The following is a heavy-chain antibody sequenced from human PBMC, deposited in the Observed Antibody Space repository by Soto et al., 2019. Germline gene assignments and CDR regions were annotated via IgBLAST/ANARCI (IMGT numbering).Heavy chain of an antibody. J-gene: IGHJ4*02. V-gene: IGHV3-21*01. CDR3: ARDDVDTAMVFDY. D-gene: IGHD5-18*01. Sequence: GGSLRLSCAASGFTFSNYAINWVRQAPGKGLEWVSSISSSSSYIFYADSVKGRFTISRDNAKNSLYLQMNSLRAEDTAVYYCARDDVDTAMVFDYWGQGTLVTVSS. CDR2: ISSSSSYI. CDR1: GFTFSNYA.